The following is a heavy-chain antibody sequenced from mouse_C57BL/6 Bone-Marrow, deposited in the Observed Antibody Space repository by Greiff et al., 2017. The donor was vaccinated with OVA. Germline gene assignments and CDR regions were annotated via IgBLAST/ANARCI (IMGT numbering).Heavy chain of an antibody. CDR1: GYTFTSYW. CDR3: AREGLYYGNYYYFDY. D-gene: IGHD2-1*01. Sequence: VQLQQSGAELVKPGASVKLSCKASGYTFTSYWMHWVKQRPGQGLEWIGMIHPNSGSTNYNEKFKSKATLTVDKSSSTAHMQLSSLTSEDSAVYYCAREGLYYGNYYYFDYWGQGTTLTVSS. J-gene: IGHJ2*01. CDR2: IHPNSGST. V-gene: IGHV1-64*01.